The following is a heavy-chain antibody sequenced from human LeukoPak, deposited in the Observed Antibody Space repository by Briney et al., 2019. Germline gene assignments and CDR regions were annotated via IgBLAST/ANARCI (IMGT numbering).Heavy chain of an antibody. Sequence: GGSLRLSCAASGFSFSTYAMHWVRQAPGKGLEWVAFIRYDGSNKYYADSVKGRFTISRDNSKNTLYLQMNSLRAEDTAVYYCAKDNRYCSSTSCYTPFDYWGQGTLVTVSS. J-gene: IGHJ4*02. CDR2: IRYDGSNK. D-gene: IGHD2-2*02. V-gene: IGHV3-30*02. CDR1: GFSFSTYA. CDR3: AKDNRYCSSTSCYTPFDY.